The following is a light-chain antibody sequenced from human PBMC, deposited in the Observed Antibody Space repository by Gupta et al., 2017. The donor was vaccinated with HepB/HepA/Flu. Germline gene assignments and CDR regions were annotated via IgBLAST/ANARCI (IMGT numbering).Light chain of an antibody. CDR2: QDS. V-gene: IGLV3-1*01. Sequence: SYELTQPPSLSVSPGQTASITCSGHKLEDKYVSWYQQNPGQSPVLVIYQDSKRPSDVPERFSGSNSGNTAALTVTGTQAMDEAAYYCQAWDNNTVIFGGGTKLTVL. J-gene: IGLJ2*01. CDR3: QAWDNNTVI. CDR1: KLEDKY.